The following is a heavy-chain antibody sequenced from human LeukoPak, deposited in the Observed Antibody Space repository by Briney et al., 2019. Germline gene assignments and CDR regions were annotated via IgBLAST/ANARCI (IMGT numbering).Heavy chain of an antibody. J-gene: IGHJ4*02. Sequence: GGSLRLSCAASGFTFSSYAMHWVRQAPGKGLEWVAVISYDGSNKYYADSVKGRFTISRDNSKKTLFLQMNSLRAEDTAVYYCASERSRGFDYWGQGTLVTVSS. D-gene: IGHD3-10*01. CDR1: GFTFSSYA. CDR2: ISYDGSNK. CDR3: ASERSRGFDY. V-gene: IGHV3-30-3*01.